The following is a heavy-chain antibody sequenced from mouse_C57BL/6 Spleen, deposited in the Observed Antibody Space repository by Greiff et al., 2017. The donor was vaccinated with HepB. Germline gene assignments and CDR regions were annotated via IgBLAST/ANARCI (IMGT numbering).Heavy chain of an antibody. V-gene: IGHV1-82*01. Sequence: VKLMESGPELVKPGASVKISCKASGYAFSSSWMNWVKQRPGKGLEWIGRIYPGDGDTNYNGKFKGKATLTADKSSSTAYMQLSSLTSEDSAVYFCARYDYDYDDWYFDVWGTGTTVTVSS. J-gene: IGHJ1*03. CDR1: GYAFSSSW. CDR3: ARYDYDYDDWYFDV. CDR2: IYPGDGDT. D-gene: IGHD2-4*01.